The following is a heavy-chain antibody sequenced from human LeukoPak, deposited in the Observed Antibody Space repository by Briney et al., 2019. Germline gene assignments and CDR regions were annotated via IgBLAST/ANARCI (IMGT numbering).Heavy chain of an antibody. CDR3: AKDRGNYYFDY. V-gene: IGHV3-30*02. J-gene: IGHJ4*02. Sequence: GGSLRLSCAASGFTFRSYGMHWVRQAPGKGLEWVAFIRYDGSSKYYADSVKGRFTISRDNSKNTLYLQMNGPRAEDTAVYYCAKDRGNYYFDYWGQGTLVTVSS. CDR2: IRYDGSSK. D-gene: IGHD1-7*01. CDR1: GFTFRSYG.